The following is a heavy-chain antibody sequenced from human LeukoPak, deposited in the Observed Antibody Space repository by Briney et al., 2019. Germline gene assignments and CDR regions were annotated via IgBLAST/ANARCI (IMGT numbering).Heavy chain of an antibody. CDR2: IYYSGST. J-gene: IGHJ3*02. CDR1: GGSISSYY. CDR3: ARLGDNAFDI. V-gene: IGHV4-59*08. D-gene: IGHD3-10*01. Sequence: SETLSLTCTVSGGSISSYYWSWIRQPPGKGLEWIGYIYYSGSTNYNPSLKSRVTISVDTSKNQFSLKLSSVTAADTAVYYCARLGDNAFDIWGQGTMVTVSS.